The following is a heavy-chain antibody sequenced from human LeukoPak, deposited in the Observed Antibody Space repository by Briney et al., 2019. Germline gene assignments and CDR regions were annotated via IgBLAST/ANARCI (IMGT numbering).Heavy chain of an antibody. CDR2: IRYDGSNK. V-gene: IGHV3-30*02. CDR3: ANVGELRVTHRGTIDY. CDR1: GFTFSSYG. Sequence: QPGGSLRLSCAASGFTFSSYGMHWVRQAPGKGLEWVAFIRYDGSNKYYADSVKGRFTISRDNSKNTLYLQMNSLRAEDTAVYYCANVGELRVTHRGTIDYWGQGTLVTVSS. J-gene: IGHJ4*02. D-gene: IGHD1-7*01.